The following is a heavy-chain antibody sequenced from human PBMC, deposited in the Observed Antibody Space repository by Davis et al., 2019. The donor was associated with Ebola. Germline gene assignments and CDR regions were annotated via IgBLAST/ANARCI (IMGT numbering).Heavy chain of an antibody. V-gene: IGHV4-34*01. D-gene: IGHD6-13*01. CDR1: GESFSGYY. CDR3: ARRSYSSSLIGS. CDR2: INHSGST. J-gene: IGHJ4*02. Sequence: GSLRLSCAVYGESFSGYYWSWIRQPPGKGLEWIGEINHSGSTNYNPSLKSRVTISVDTSKNQFSLKLSSVTAADTAVYFCARRSYSSSLIGSWGQGSLVTVSS.